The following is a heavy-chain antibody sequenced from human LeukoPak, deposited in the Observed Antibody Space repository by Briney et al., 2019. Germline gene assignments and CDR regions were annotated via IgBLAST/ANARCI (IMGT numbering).Heavy chain of an antibody. V-gene: IGHV3-30*02. CDR2: IQYDGSNE. Sequence: PGGSLRLSCAASRFTFSSYGMHWVRQAPGKGLEWVAYIQYDGSNEQYADSVKGRFSISRDNSKNTLYLQMNSLRAEDTAVYYCARDLYYYGSGSYPHYWGQGTLVTVSS. J-gene: IGHJ4*02. CDR1: RFTFSSYG. D-gene: IGHD3-10*01. CDR3: ARDLYYYGSGSYPHY.